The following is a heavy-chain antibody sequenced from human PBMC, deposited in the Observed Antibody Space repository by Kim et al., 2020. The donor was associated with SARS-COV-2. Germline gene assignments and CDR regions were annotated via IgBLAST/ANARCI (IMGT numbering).Heavy chain of an antibody. CDR1: GFTFGDYA. Sequence: GGSLRLSCAASGFTFGDYAMHWVRLPPGKGLEWVSGISWDSGTIGYVDSVKGRFTISRDNAKNSLYLQMNSLRAEDTALYYCAKDRGRTNNWFDSWGQGTLVTVSS. V-gene: IGHV3-9*01. CDR3: AKDRGRTNNWFDS. CDR2: ISWDSGTI. J-gene: IGHJ5*01.